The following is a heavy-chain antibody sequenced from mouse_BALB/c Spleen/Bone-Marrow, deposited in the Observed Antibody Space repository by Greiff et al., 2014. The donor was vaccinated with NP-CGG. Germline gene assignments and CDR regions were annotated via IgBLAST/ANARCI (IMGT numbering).Heavy chain of an antibody. Sequence: QVQLQQSGAELVRPGTSVEVSCKASGYAFTNYLIEWVKQRPGQGLVWIGVINPGSGGTNYNEKFRGKATLTADKSSSTAYMQLSSLTSDDSAVYFCARCLTGTSALDFWGQGTSVTVSS. J-gene: IGHJ4*01. CDR2: INPGSGGT. CDR3: ARCLTGTSALDF. V-gene: IGHV1-54*01. CDR1: GYAFTNYL. D-gene: IGHD4-1*01.